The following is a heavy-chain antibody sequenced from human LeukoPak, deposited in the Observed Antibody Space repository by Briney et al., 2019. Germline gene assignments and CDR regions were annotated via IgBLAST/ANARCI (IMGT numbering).Heavy chain of an antibody. CDR2: IYTSGST. V-gene: IGHV4-4*07. J-gene: IGHJ4*02. CDR1: GGSISSYH. Sequence: SETLSLTCTVSGGSISSYHWSWIRQPAGKGLEWIGRIYTSGSTNYNPSLKSRVTMSVDTSKNQFSLKLSSVTAADTAVYYCARDQIVGATMDYWGQGTLVTVSS. CDR3: ARDQIVGATMDY. D-gene: IGHD1-26*01.